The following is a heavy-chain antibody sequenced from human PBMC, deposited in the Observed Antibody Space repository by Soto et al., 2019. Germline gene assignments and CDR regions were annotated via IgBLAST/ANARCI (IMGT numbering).Heavy chain of an antibody. V-gene: IGHV4-4*02. Sequence: PSETLSLTCVVSSDFMSSSTRWSWVRQSPGRGLEWIGEIYHSGSANYNPSLKSRVTMSVDKSKNQFSLNLSSVTAADTAMYYCASSPGSLAGDYWGQGTLVTVSS. J-gene: IGHJ4*02. CDR3: ASSPGSLAGDY. CDR1: SDFMSSSTR. D-gene: IGHD2-15*01. CDR2: IYHSGSA.